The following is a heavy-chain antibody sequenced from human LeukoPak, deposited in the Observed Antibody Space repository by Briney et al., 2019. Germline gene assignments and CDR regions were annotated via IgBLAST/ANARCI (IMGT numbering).Heavy chain of an antibody. J-gene: IGHJ6*03. Sequence: ASVKVSCKVSGYTLTELSMHWVRQAHGKGLEWMGGFDPEDGETIYAQKFQGRVTMTEDTSTDTAYMEPISLRSEDTAVYYCATHYGSGSYSGSANYYYYMDVWGKGTTVTVSS. D-gene: IGHD3-10*01. V-gene: IGHV1-24*01. CDR2: FDPEDGET. CDR1: GYTLTELS. CDR3: ATHYGSGSYSGSANYYYYMDV.